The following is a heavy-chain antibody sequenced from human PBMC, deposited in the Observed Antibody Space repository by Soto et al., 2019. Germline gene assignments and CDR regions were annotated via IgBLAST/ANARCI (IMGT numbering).Heavy chain of an antibody. J-gene: IGHJ5*02. V-gene: IGHV4-39*01. CDR3: ARHRARNWFDP. CDR2: IYYSGST. Sequence: PAETLSLTCIVSGGSISSSSYYWGWIRQRPGKGLEWIGSIYYSGSTYYNPSLKRRVTISVNTSKNQFSLKLSSVTAADTSVFYCARHRARNWFDPWGQGTLVTVSS. CDR1: GGSISSSSYY. D-gene: IGHD6-6*01.